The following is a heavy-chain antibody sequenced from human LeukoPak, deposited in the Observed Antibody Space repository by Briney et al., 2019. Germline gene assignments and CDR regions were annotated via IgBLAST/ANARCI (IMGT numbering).Heavy chain of an antibody. CDR1: GYTFTGYY. J-gene: IGHJ6*03. Sequence: GASVKVSCKASGYTFTGYYMHRVRQAPGQGREWMGWMNPNSGNTNYAQKLQGRVTMTTDTSTSTAYMEPRSLRSDDTAVYYCARSHYDFWSGPYYMDVWGKGTTVTVSS. CDR3: ARSHYDFWSGPYYMDV. V-gene: IGHV1-18*04. CDR2: MNPNSGNT. D-gene: IGHD3-3*01.